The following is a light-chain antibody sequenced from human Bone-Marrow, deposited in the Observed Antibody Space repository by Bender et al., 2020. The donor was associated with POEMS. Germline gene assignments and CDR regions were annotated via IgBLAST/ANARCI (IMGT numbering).Light chain of an antibody. CDR3: QVWDVSSDHCI. CDR1: NIGRKS. CDR2: DDT. J-gene: IGLJ1*01. Sequence: SYVLTQPPSVSVAPGKTAGIPCGGNNIGRKSVHWYQQKPGQAPVMVIYDDTDRPSGIPERFSGSNSGNTATLTISRVEAGDEADYYCQVWDVSSDHCIFGPGTKVTVL. V-gene: IGLV3-21*04.